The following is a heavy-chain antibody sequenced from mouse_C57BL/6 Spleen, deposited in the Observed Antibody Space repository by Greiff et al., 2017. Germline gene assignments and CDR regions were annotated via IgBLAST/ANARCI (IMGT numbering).Heavy chain of an antibody. CDR2: INPSSGYT. CDR3: ARVYVSSYVQFDY. V-gene: IGHV1-7*01. CDR1: GYTFTSYW. D-gene: IGHD1-1*01. J-gene: IGHJ2*01. Sequence: VQLQESGAELAKPGASVKLSCKASGYTFTSYWMHWVKQRPGQGLEWIGYINPSSGYTKYNQKFKDKATLTADKSSSTAYMQLSSLTYEDSAVYYCARVYVSSYVQFDYWGQGTTLTVSS.